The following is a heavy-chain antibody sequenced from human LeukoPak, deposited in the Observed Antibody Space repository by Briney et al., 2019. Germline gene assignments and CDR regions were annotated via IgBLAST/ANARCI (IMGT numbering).Heavy chain of an antibody. V-gene: IGHV1-69*05. Sequence: GSSVKVSCKASGGTFSSYAISWVRQAPGQGLEWMGGIIPIFGTANYAQKFQGRVTITTDESTSTAYKELSSLRSEDTAVYYCARSLSHYYYMDVWGKGTTVTVSS. CDR3: ARSLSHYYYMDV. J-gene: IGHJ6*03. CDR2: IIPIFGTA. CDR1: GGTFSSYA. D-gene: IGHD3-10*01.